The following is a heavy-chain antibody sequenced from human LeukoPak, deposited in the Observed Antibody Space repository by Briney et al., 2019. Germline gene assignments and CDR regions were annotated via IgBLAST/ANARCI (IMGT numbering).Heavy chain of an antibody. D-gene: IGHD3-22*01. V-gene: IGHV3-23*01. J-gene: IGHJ4*02. CDR1: GFTFSSYA. Sequence: GGSLRLSCAASGFTFSSYAMSWVRQAPGKGLECVSGISYNGGTTYYADSVKGRFTISRDNSKNTLYLQMNSLRAEDTAAYYCAKVRDSSGYYPREIYYFDYWGQGTLVTVSS. CDR2: ISYNGGTT. CDR3: AKVRDSSGYYPREIYYFDY.